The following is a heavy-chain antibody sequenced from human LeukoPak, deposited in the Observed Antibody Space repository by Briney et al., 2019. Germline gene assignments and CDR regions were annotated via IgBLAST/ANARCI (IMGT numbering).Heavy chain of an antibody. J-gene: IGHJ4*02. CDR1: GFTFSSYG. Sequence: GGSLRLSCAASGFTFSSYGMHWVRQAPGKGLEWVAFIRYDGSNKYYADSVKGRFTISRDNSKNTLYLQMNSLRAEDTAVYYCAKDSLPYCSSTSCYTLSYWGQGTLVTVSS. V-gene: IGHV3-30*02. D-gene: IGHD2-2*02. CDR3: AKDSLPYCSSTSCYTLSY. CDR2: IRYDGSNK.